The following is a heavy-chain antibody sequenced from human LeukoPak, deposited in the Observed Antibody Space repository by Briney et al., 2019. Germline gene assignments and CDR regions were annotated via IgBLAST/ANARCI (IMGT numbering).Heavy chain of an antibody. V-gene: IGHV1-18*01. Sequence: GASVKVSCKASGYTFTMNGISWVRQAPGQGLEWMGWISSYNGKTNYAQRLQGRVTMTTDTSTSTAYMELRSLRSDDTAVYYCARAESIAARSGFDPWGQGTLVTVSS. D-gene: IGHD6-6*01. CDR2: ISSYNGKT. J-gene: IGHJ5*02. CDR1: GYTFTMNG. CDR3: ARAESIAARSGFDP.